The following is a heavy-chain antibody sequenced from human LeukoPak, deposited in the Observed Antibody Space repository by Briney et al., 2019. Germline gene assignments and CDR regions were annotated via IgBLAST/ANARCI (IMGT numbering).Heavy chain of an antibody. CDR1: GGSISSYY. CDR3: AGGIAVAGHDY. D-gene: IGHD6-19*01. V-gene: IGHV4-59*08. Sequence: SETVSLTCTVSGGSISSYYWSWIRQPPGKGLEWIGYIYYSGSTNYNPSLKSRVTISVDTSRNQFSLKLSSVTAADTAVYYCAGGIAVAGHDYWGQGTLVTVSS. CDR2: IYYSGST. J-gene: IGHJ4*02.